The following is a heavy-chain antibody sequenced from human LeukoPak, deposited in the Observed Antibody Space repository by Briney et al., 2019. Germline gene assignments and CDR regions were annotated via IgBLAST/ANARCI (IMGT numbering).Heavy chain of an antibody. J-gene: IGHJ4*02. D-gene: IGHD3-9*01. CDR3: ARDPIPIVFDY. CDR1: GGSISSSSYY. Sequence: PSETLSLTCTVSGGSISSSSYYWGWFRQPPGKGLEWIGSIYYSGSTYYNPSLRSRVTISVDTSKNQFSLKLSSVTAADTAVYYCARDPIPIVFDYWGQGTLVTVSS. CDR2: IYYSGST. V-gene: IGHV4-39*07.